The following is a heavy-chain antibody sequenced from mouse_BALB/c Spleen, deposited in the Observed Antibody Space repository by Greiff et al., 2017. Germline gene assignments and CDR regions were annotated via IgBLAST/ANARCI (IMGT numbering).Heavy chain of an antibody. CDR1: GYTFTSYW. CDR2: IYPGSGST. V-gene: IGHV1S22*01. D-gene: IGHD3-1*01. CDR3: TRSGSYAMDY. J-gene: IGHJ4*01. Sequence: LQQSGSELVRPGASVKLSCKASGYTFTSYWMHWVKQRHGQGLEWIGNIYPGSGSTNYDEKFKSKGTLTVDTSSSTAYMHLSSLTSEDSAVYYCTRSGSYAMDYWGQGTSVTVSS.